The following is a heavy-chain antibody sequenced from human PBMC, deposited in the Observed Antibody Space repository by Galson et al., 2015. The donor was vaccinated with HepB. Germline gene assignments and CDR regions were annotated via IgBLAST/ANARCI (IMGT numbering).Heavy chain of an antibody. CDR1: GGTFSSYT. J-gene: IGHJ5*02. CDR2: IIPILGIA. Sequence: SVKVSCKASGGTFSSYTISWVRQAPGQGLEWMGRIIPILGIANYAQKFQGRVTITADESTSTAYMELSSLRSEDTAVYYCAREYSSIAGIAAAGNWFDPWGQGTLVTVSS. D-gene: IGHD6-13*01. CDR3: AREYSSIAGIAAAGNWFDP. V-gene: IGHV1-69*04.